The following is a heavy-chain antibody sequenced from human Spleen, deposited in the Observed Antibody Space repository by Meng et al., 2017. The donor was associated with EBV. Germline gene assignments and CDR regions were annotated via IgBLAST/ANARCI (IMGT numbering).Heavy chain of an antibody. CDR1: GFTFSSYW. J-gene: IGHJ4*02. D-gene: IGHD6-25*01. V-gene: IGHV3-74*01. Sequence: LLVESGGALLQPGGSLRLSCAGAGFTFSSYWMHWVRQAPGKGLVWVSRINEDGRITTYADSVKGRFTISRDNTKTTLYLQMNSLRAEDTAVYFCSRDLVGSYDDWGQGTLVTVSS. CDR2: INEDGRIT. CDR3: SRDLVGSYDD.